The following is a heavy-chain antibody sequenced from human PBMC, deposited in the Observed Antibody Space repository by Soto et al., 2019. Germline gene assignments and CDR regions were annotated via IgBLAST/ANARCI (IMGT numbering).Heavy chain of an antibody. CDR3: ARDIAFDI. J-gene: IGHJ3*02. CDR1: GYTFTTSA. V-gene: IGHV1-3*01. Sequence: GASVKVSCKASGYTFTTSAITWGRQAPGQRLEWMGWINAGNGNTKYSQKFQGRVTITRDTSASTAYMVLSSLRSEDTAVYYCARDIAFDIWGQGTMVTVSS. CDR2: INAGNGNT.